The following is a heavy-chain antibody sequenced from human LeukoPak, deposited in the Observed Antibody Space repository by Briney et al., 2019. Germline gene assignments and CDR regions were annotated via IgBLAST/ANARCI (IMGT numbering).Heavy chain of an antibody. V-gene: IGHV3-30*03. Sequence: GGSLRLSCAASGFTFSTYGMHWVRQAPGKGLEWVAVISYDGSNEYYADSVKGRFTISRDNSKNTLYLQMSSLRAEDTAVYYCARDNYCSSTDCYNFDYWGQGTLVTVSS. CDR2: ISYDGSNE. CDR3: ARDNYCSSTDCYNFDY. D-gene: IGHD2-2*02. J-gene: IGHJ4*02. CDR1: GFTFSTYG.